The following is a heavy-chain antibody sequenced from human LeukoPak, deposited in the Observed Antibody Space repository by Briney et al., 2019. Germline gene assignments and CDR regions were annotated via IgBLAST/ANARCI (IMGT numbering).Heavy chain of an antibody. CDR2: ISPDGGST. D-gene: IGHD6-6*01. V-gene: IGHV3-64*01. CDR1: GFTFSRYP. CDR3: ARAEQLAPGYFYYMDV. J-gene: IGHJ6*03. Sequence: GGSLRLSCAASGFTFSRYPMHWVRQAPGKGLEYVSAISPDGGSTFYANSMKGRFTISRDNSKNTLYLQVGSLRGEDMAVYSCARAEQLAPGYFYYMDVWGKGTTVTVSS.